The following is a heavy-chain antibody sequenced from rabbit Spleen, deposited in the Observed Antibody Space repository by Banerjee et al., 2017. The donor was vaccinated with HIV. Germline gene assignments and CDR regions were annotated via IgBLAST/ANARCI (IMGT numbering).Heavy chain of an antibody. V-gene: IGHV1S40*01. D-gene: IGHD6-1*01. Sequence: LVESGGDLVQPGASLTVTCTASGVDFSAYNFMCWVRQAPGKGLEWIACVDTGSRDFSYYASWAKGRFTISKTSSTTVTLQMTSLTVADTATYFCARDTVGFNGYNHAYYYGMDLWGQGTLVTVS. J-gene: IGHJ6*01. CDR3: ARDTVGFNGYNHAYYYGMDL. CDR2: VDTGSRDFS. CDR1: GVDFSAYNF.